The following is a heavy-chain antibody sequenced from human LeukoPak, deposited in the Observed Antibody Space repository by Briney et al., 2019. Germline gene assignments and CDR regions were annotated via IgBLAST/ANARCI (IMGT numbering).Heavy chain of an antibody. Sequence: GGSLRLSCAASGFTFSSYGMHWVRQAPGKGLEWVAFIRYDGSNKYYTDSVKGRFTISRDNSKNTLYLQMNSLRAEDTAVYYCAKGGGDYIAYWGQGTLVTVSS. D-gene: IGHD4-17*01. CDR2: IRYDGSNK. CDR1: GFTFSSYG. CDR3: AKGGGDYIAY. V-gene: IGHV3-30*02. J-gene: IGHJ4*02.